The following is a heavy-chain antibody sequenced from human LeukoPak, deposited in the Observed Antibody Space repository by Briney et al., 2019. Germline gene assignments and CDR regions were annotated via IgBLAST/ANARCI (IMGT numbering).Heavy chain of an antibody. CDR3: VKGWKYSGDWYDS. CDR2: VNADGSHT. J-gene: IGHJ5*01. CDR1: GFTFNTYA. V-gene: IGHV3-64D*09. Sequence: HPGGSLRLSCSASGFTFNTYAMHWVRQAPGKGLECVSSVNADGSHTYYADSVKGRFTISRDNSKNTLSLQMSSVRAEDTAVYYCVKGWKYSGDWYDSWGQGTLVTVSS. D-gene: IGHD5-12*01.